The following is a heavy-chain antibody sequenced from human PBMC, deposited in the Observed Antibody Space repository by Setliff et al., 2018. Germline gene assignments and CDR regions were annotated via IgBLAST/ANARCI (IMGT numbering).Heavy chain of an antibody. J-gene: IGHJ5*02. V-gene: IGHV4-61*09. CDR1: GDSISSRRSY. CDR2: IYTSWSS. Sequence: SETLSLTCTVSGDSISSRRSYWGWFRQPAGKGLEWIGQIYTSWSSNYNPSLKSRVTMSVDTSKNQFSLRLQSVTAADTAVYFCASRYCSSTNCWNWFDPWGQGTLVTVSS. CDR3: ASRYCSSTNCWNWFDP. D-gene: IGHD2-2*01.